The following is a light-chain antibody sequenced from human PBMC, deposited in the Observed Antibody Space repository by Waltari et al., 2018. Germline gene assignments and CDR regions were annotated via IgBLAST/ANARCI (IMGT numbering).Light chain of an antibody. Sequence: EIVMTPSPATLSVSPGERATLSCRASETVSLNLAWYQQKPGQAPRLLIYSASTRASGVPDRFSGSGSGTEFTLTISNLQSEDFAVYYCQQYSYWPPLTFGGGTKVDIK. CDR3: QQYSYWPPLT. V-gene: IGKV3-15*01. CDR2: SAS. J-gene: IGKJ4*01. CDR1: ETVSLN.